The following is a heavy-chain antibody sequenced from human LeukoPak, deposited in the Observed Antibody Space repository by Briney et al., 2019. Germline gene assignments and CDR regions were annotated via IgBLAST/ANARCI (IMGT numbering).Heavy chain of an antibody. Sequence: GGSLRLSCAASGFTFSSYSMNWVRQAPGKGLEWVSSISSSSSYIYYADSVKGRFTISRDNAKNSLYLRMNSLRAEDTAVYYCASWDVLRFLEWGIGLWGQGTLVTVSS. V-gene: IGHV3-21*01. D-gene: IGHD3-3*01. J-gene: IGHJ4*02. CDR2: ISSSSSYI. CDR3: ASWDVLRFLEWGIGL. CDR1: GFTFSSYS.